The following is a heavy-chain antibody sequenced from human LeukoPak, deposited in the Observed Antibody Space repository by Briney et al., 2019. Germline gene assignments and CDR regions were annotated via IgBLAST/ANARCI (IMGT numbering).Heavy chain of an antibody. V-gene: IGHV1-69*04. CDR2: IILILGIA. CDR1: GGTFSSYA. CDR3: ASYDSSGYYYVGYYYYGMDV. J-gene: IGHJ6*02. Sequence: VASVKVSCKASGGTFSSYAISWVRQAPGQGLEWMGRIILILGIANYAQKFQGRVTITADKSTSTAYMELSSLRSEDTAVYYCASYDSSGYYYVGYYYYGMDVWGQGTTVTVSS. D-gene: IGHD3-22*01.